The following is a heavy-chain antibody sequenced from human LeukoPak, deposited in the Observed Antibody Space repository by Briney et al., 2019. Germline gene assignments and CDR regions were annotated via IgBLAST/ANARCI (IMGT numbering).Heavy chain of an antibody. D-gene: IGHD6-19*01. CDR3: AKAGIAVAATTYFDY. Sequence: GGSLRLSCAASGFTFGSYAMSWVRQAPGKGLEWVSAIGGSGGSTYYADSVKGRFTISRDNSKNTLYLQMNSLRAEDTAVYYCAKAGIAVAATTYFDYWGQGTLVTVSS. CDR2: IGGSGGST. CDR1: GFTFGSYA. J-gene: IGHJ4*02. V-gene: IGHV3-23*01.